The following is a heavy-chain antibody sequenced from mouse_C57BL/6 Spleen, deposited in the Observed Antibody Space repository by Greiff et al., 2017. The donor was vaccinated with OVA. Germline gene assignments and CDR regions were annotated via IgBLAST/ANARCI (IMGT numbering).Heavy chain of an antibody. CDR3: ARNYDYDEREYAMDY. CDR2: IWSGGST. J-gene: IGHJ4*01. D-gene: IGHD2-4*01. V-gene: IGHV2-2*01. CDR1: GFSLTSYG. Sequence: VQLKESGPGLVQPSQSLSITCTVSGFSLTSYGVHWVRQSPGKGLEWLGVIWSGGSTDYNAAFISRLSISKDNSKSQVFFKMNSLQADDTAIYYCARNYDYDEREYAMDYWGQGTSVTVSS.